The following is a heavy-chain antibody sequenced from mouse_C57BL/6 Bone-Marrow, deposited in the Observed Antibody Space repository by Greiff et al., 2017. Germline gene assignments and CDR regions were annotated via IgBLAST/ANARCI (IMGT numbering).Heavy chain of an antibody. D-gene: IGHD2-5*01. Sequence: EVQGVESGGDLVKPGGSLKLSCAASGFTFSSYGMSWVRQTPDKRLEWVATISSGGSYTYYPDSVKGRFTISRDTAKNTLYLQMSSLKSEDTAMYYCARPYSNYAMDYWGQGTSVTVSS. CDR1: GFTFSSYG. CDR3: ARPYSNYAMDY. J-gene: IGHJ4*01. V-gene: IGHV5-6*01. CDR2: ISSGGSYT.